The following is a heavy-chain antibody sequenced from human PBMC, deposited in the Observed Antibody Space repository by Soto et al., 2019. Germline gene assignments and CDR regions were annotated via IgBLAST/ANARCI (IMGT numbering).Heavy chain of an antibody. Sequence: EVQLLESGGSLVQPGGSLRLSCTASGFTFTYYAFSWVRQAPGKGLEWVSAISANGQGIYYADSVRGRFTIARDNSKNTVFLHMDSLRAEDTAVYYCAKDRDYPRDQFHYWGQGTLVTVSS. CDR3: AKDRDYPRDQFHY. CDR1: GFTFTYYA. D-gene: IGHD2-2*01. CDR2: ISANGQGI. J-gene: IGHJ4*02. V-gene: IGHV3-23*01.